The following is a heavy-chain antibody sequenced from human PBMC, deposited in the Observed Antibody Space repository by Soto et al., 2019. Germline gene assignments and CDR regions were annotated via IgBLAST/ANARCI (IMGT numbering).Heavy chain of an antibody. D-gene: IGHD3-16*02. V-gene: IGHV4-34*01. CDR3: ARGYDYVWGSYRLNWFDP. Sequence: SETLSLTCAVYGGSFSGYYWSWIRQPPGKGLEWIGEINHSGSTNYNPSLKSRVTISVDTSKNQFSLKLSSVTAADTAVYYCARGYDYVWGSYRLNWFDPWGQGTLVTVSS. CDR2: INHSGST. J-gene: IGHJ5*02. CDR1: GGSFSGYY.